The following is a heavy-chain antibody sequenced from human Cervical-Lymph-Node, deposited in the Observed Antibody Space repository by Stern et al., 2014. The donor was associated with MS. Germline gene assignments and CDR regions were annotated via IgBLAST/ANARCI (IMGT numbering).Heavy chain of an antibody. D-gene: IGHD2-2*01. CDR1: GITFGDYA. V-gene: IGHV3-49*05. CDR2: IRSKNFGGTE. CDR3: AMGGATADFDF. Sequence: EVQLVESGGGLVKPGRSLRLSCTASGITFGDYAMSWFRQAPGKGLDWLTFIRSKNFGGTEEYAASVRGRFTISRDDSRNITFLQMNNLKTEDTGVYYCAMGGATADFDFWGQGTLVTVSS. J-gene: IGHJ4*02.